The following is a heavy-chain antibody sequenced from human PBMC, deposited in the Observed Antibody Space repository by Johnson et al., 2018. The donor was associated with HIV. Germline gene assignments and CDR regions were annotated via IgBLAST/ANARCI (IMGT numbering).Heavy chain of an antibody. CDR3: AKAHGFGEFMIAFDI. J-gene: IGHJ3*02. V-gene: IGHV3-30*02. CDR1: GFTFSSYE. D-gene: IGHD3-10*01. CDR2: IWYDGNNK. Sequence: VQPGGSLRLSCAASGFTFSSYEMNWVRQAPGKGLQWVAAIWYDGNNKYYADSVKGRFTISRDNSKNTMYLQMNSLRAEDTAVYYCAKAHGFGEFMIAFDIWGQGTMVTVSS.